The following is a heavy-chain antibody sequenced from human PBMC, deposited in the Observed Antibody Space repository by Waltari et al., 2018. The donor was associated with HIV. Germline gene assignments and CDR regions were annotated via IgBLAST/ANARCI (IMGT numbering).Heavy chain of an antibody. CDR2: IIPIFGTA. Sequence: QVQLVQSGAEVKKPGSSVKVSCKASGGTFSSYAISWVRQAPGQGLEWMGWIIPIFGTANYAQKFQGRVTITADESTSTAYMELSSLRSEDTAVYYCASRGYCSSTSCYTGNWFDPWGQGTLVTVSS. V-gene: IGHV1-69*01. CDR3: ASRGYCSSTSCYTGNWFDP. D-gene: IGHD2-2*02. CDR1: GGTFSSYA. J-gene: IGHJ5*02.